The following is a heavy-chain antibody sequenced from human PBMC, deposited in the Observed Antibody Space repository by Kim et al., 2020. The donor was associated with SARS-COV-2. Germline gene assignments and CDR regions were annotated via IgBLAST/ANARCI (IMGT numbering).Heavy chain of an antibody. CDR1: GGTFSSYA. V-gene: IGHV1-69*13. CDR2: IIPIFGTA. CDR3: ASPPYDILTGPRSDYFDY. Sequence: SVKVSCKASGGTFSSYAISWVRQAPGQGLEWMGGIIPIFGTANYAQKFQGRVTITADESTSTAYMELSSLRSEDTAVYYCASPPYDILTGPRSDYFDYWGQGTLVTVSS. J-gene: IGHJ4*02. D-gene: IGHD3-9*01.